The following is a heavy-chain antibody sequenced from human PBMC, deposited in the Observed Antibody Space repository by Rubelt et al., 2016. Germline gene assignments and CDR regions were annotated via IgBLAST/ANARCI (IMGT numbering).Heavy chain of an antibody. V-gene: IGHV4-39*07. CDR3: ARGPSYYDFWSGPQGY. D-gene: IGHD3-3*01. CDR1: GGSISSSSYY. Sequence: QLQLQESGPGLVKPSETLSLTCTVSGGSISSSSYYWGWIRQPPGKGLEWIGSIYHSGSTYYNPSLKSRVTISVDTPKNQCSLKLSAVTAADTAVYYCARGPSYYDFWSGPQGYWGQGTLVTVSS. J-gene: IGHJ4*02. CDR2: IYHSGST.